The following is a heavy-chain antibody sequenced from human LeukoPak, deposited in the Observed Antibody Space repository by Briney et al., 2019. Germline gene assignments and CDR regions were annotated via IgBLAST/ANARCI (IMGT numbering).Heavy chain of an antibody. Sequence: GGSLRLSCTASGFIFSSYGMHWVRQAPGKGLEWVTIIWYDGSNKYYADSVKGRFTTSRDNSKNTLYLQMNSLRDEDTAVYYWARDARVGATPGLFDYWGQGTLVTVSS. D-gene: IGHD1-26*01. CDR3: ARDARVGATPGLFDY. J-gene: IGHJ4*02. CDR1: GFIFSSYG. V-gene: IGHV3-33*01. CDR2: IWYDGSNK.